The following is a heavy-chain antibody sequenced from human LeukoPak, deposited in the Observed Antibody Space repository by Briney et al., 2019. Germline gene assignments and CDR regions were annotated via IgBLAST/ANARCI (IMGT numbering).Heavy chain of an antibody. CDR2: IYYSGST. CDR3: ARANCGGDCYSLFPQYYFDY. V-gene: IGHV4-30-4*02. J-gene: IGHJ4*02. Sequence: ASETLSLTCTVSGGSISSGDYYWTWIRQPPGKGLEWIGYIYYSGSTYYNPSLKSRVTISVDTSKNQFSLKLSSVTAADTAVYYCARANCGGDCYSLFPQYYFDYWGQGTLVTVSS. CDR1: GGSISSGDYY. D-gene: IGHD2-21*02.